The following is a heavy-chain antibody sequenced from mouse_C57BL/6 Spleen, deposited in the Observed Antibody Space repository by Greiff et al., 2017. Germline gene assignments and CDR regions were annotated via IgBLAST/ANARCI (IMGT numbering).Heavy chain of an antibody. CDR3: AREETLLWCHYYDMDY. CDR2: FNPCNGGT. Sequence: QVQLQQPGTELVKPGASVKLSCKASGYTFTSYWMHWVKQRPGQGLEWIGNFNPCNGGTNYNEKFKSKATLTVDKSSSTAYMQLSSLTSEDSAVYYGAREETLLWCHYYDMDYWGKGTSVTVSS. CDR1: GYTFTSYW. V-gene: IGHV1-53*01. D-gene: IGHD1-1*02. J-gene: IGHJ4*01.